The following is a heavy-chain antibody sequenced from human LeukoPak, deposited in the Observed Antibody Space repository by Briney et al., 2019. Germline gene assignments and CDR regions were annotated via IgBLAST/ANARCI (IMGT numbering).Heavy chain of an antibody. CDR1: GLRFSGQY. J-gene: IGHJ6*01. Sequence: PGGSLRLSCAASGLRFSGQYMIWIRQAPGKGLEWVAFISGSGTDTFYADSVKGRFFISKDNTRDSLSLQMISLSAEDTAMFYCATLHFYAMGVWGQGTTVTVSS. CDR2: ISGSGTDT. CDR3: ATLHFYAMGV. V-gene: IGHV3-11*01.